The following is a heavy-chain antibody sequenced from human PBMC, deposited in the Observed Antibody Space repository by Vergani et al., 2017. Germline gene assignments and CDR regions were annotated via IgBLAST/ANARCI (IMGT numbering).Heavy chain of an antibody. D-gene: IGHD3-10*01. CDR2: ISWDGGST. J-gene: IGHJ6*03. Sequence: EVQLVESGGVVVQPGGSLRLSCAASGFTFDDYTMHWVRQAPGKGLEWVSLISWDGGSTYYADSVKGRFTISRDNSKNTLYLQMNSLRAEDTAVYYCAKTVHYYYYMDVWGKGTTVTVSS. V-gene: IGHV3-43*01. CDR3: AKTVHYYYYMDV. CDR1: GFTFDDYT.